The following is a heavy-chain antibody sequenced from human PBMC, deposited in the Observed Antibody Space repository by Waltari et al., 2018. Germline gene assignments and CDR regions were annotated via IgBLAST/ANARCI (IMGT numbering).Heavy chain of an antibody. CDR2: IWPGDSET. CDR1: GYSLTSEW. Sequence: VLLVQSGAEIRKPGESRKISCQASGYSLTSEWIAWVRRTPERGLEWMGIIWPGDSETKYSPSFQGQVTFSVDKTTETAYLQWSSLKASDSATYYCARRSLYLDFWGTGTTVTV. V-gene: IGHV5-51*01. CDR3: ARRSLYLDF. J-gene: IGHJ6*03.